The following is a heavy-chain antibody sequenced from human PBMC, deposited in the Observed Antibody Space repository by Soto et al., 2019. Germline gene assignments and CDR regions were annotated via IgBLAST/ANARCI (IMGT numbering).Heavy chain of an antibody. CDR1: GGSISSGNYY. Sequence: SETLSLTCTVSGGSISSGNYYWSWIRQPPGKGLEWIGFISYSGSAYYNPSLKSRVTLSVDTSKNQVSLNLTSVTAADAAVYFCARFSPPRKSYDSNPGWFDPWGQGIMVTVS. J-gene: IGHJ5*02. CDR3: ARFSPPRKSYDSNPGWFDP. V-gene: IGHV4-30-4*02. D-gene: IGHD3-22*01. CDR2: ISYSGSA.